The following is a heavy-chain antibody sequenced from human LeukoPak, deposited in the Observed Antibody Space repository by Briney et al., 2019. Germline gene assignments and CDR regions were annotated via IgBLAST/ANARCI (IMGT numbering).Heavy chain of an antibody. V-gene: IGHV1-69*13. D-gene: IGHD3-16*01. CDR3: ARGLGEVPFDY. CDR1: GDTFRTVG. Sequence: ASVTVSCKTSGDTFRTVGISWVRQAPGQGLEWMGGIIPIFGRPSYAQNFQGRVIITADESTRTVYMELRSLRSEDTAVFYCARGLGEVPFDYWGQGTLVTVSS. J-gene: IGHJ4*02. CDR2: IIPIFGRP.